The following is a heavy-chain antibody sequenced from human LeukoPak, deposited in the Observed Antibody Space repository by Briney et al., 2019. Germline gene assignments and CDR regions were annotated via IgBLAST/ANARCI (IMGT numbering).Heavy chain of an antibody. Sequence: AGGSLRLSCAASGFTFSSYWMGWVRQAPGKGLEWVANIRQDGNEKYYVDSVKGRFTISRDNAKHSLYLQMNSLRAEDTALYYCARDKGADEGSKFDYWGQGTLVTVSS. V-gene: IGHV3-7*03. CDR2: IRQDGNEK. J-gene: IGHJ4*02. CDR3: ARDKGADEGSKFDY. D-gene: IGHD1-26*01. CDR1: GFTFSSYW.